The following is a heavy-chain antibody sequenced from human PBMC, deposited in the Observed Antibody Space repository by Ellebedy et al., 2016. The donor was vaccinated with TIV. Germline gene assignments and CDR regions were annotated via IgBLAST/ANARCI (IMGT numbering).Heavy chain of an antibody. CDR2: IYQDGSEK. J-gene: IGHJ5*01. D-gene: IGHD4-17*01. Sequence: GESLKISCAASGFSFRSYWMSWVRQAPGKGLEWVADIYQDGSEKYYVDSVEGRFTISRDNANNILYLQMKSRRAEDTAVYYCARRGSYGDYAVQVNSWFDSWGQGTPVTVAP. V-gene: IGHV3-7*01. CDR3: ARRGSYGDYAVQVNSWFDS. CDR1: GFSFRSYW.